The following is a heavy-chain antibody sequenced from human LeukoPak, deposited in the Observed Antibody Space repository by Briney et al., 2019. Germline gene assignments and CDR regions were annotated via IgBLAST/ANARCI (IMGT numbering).Heavy chain of an antibody. CDR3: ARALLYYYDSSPDAFDI. CDR2: IYYSGST. D-gene: IGHD3-22*01. J-gene: IGHJ3*02. CDR1: GGSISSYY. V-gene: IGHV4-59*01. Sequence: SETLSLTCTVSGGSISSYYWSWIRQPPGKGLEWIGYIYYSGSTNYNPSLKGRVTISVDTSKNQFSLKLSSVTAADTAVYYCARALLYYYDSSPDAFDIWGQGTMVTVSS.